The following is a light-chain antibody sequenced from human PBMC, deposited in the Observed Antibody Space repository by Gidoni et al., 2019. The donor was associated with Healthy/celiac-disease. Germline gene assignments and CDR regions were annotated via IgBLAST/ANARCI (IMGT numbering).Light chain of an antibody. CDR2: EVS. CDR1: SSDVGCYNY. J-gene: IGLJ1*01. CDR3: SSYTSSSTLGV. V-gene: IGLV2-14*01. Sequence: QSALTQPASVSASPGQSITISCTGTSSDVGCYNYVSWYQQYPGKAPKLMIYEVSNRPSGVSNRFSGSKSGNTSSLTISGLQAEDEADYYCSSYTSSSTLGVFGTGTKVTVL.